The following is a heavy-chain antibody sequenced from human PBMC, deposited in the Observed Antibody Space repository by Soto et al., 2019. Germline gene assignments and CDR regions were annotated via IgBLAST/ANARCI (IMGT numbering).Heavy chain of an antibody. CDR1: GFTFSSYA. J-gene: IGHJ4*02. CDR2: ISYDGSNK. CDR3: ASGISGGRDPRDTAMVMCY. V-gene: IGHV3-30-3*01. D-gene: IGHD5-18*01. Sequence: QVQLVESGGGVVQPGRSLRLSCAASGFTFSSYAMHWVRQDPGKGLEWVAVISYDGSNKYYADSVKGRFTISRDNSKNTLYLRMNSLRAEDTAVYYCASGISGGRDPRDTAMVMCYWGQGTLVTVSS.